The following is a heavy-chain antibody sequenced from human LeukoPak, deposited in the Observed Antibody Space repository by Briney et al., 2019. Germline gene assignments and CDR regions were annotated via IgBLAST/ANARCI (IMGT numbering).Heavy chain of an antibody. D-gene: IGHD2-2*01. J-gene: IGHJ3*02. V-gene: IGHV3-48*04. Sequence: PGGSLRLSCAASGFTFSSYSMNWVRQAPGKGLEWVSYISSSSSPIYYADSVKGRFTISRDNAKNSLYLQMNSLRAEDTAVYYCARSGYCTSTSCLNGRRAFDIWGQGTLVTVSS. CDR1: GFTFSSYS. CDR3: ARSGYCTSTSCLNGRRAFDI. CDR2: ISSSSSPI.